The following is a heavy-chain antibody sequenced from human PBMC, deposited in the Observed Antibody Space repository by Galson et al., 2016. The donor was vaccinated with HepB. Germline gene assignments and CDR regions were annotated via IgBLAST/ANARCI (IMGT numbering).Heavy chain of an antibody. J-gene: IGHJ6*02. CDR3: ARERSSSWSYYYGMDV. Sequence: SVKVSCKASGYTFTSYGISWVRQAPGRGLEWMGWISAYNGNTNYPQKLQGRVTMTTDTSTSTAYMELRSLKSDDTAVYYCARERSSSWSYYYGMDVWGQGTTVTVSS. CDR1: GYTFTSYG. D-gene: IGHD6-13*01. CDR2: ISAYNGNT. V-gene: IGHV1-18*01.